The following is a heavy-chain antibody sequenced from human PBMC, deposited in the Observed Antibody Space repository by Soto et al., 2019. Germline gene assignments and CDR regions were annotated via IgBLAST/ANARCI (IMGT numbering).Heavy chain of an antibody. Sequence: QVQLQESGSRLVRPSQTLSLTCSVSGGSVSSGGYSWSWIRQPPGKGLEWIGFISPSGSPDYNPSLKSRVTISVDRSKKQISLELSPVTAADTAVYYCTTGVLAWGPGTLVTVSS. CDR3: TTGVLA. V-gene: IGHV4-30-2*01. J-gene: IGHJ4*02. D-gene: IGHD2-8*01. CDR1: GGSVSSGGYS. CDR2: ISPSGSP.